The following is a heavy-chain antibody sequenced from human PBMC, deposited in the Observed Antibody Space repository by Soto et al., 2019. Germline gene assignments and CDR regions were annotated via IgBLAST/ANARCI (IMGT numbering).Heavy chain of an antibody. CDR1: GFTCCNYC. V-gene: IGHV3-74*01. D-gene: IGHD3-10*01. CDR3: ERPTGTHYAPASYSS. CDR2: INTDGSST. J-gene: IGHJ5*01. Sequence: SLRLSWAAAGFTCCNYCMHCFRQTPGKGLVWVSRINTDGSSTTHADSVEGRFTISRDNTKNTLYLQMNSLRAEDTAVYYCERPTGTHYAPASYSSWRNGTPVPVSS.